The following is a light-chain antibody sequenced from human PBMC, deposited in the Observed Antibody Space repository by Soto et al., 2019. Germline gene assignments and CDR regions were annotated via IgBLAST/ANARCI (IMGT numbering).Light chain of an antibody. V-gene: IGKV3-20*01. CDR3: QQYGSSPRT. CDR2: GAS. J-gene: IGKJ1*01. CDR1: QTISNTY. Sequence: EIVLTQSPGTPSLSPGETATLSCRASQTISNTYLAWYQQKPGQAPRLLIYGASTRATGIPGRFSGSGSGTDFTLTVNRLEPEDFAVYYCQQYGSSPRTFGQGTKVEI.